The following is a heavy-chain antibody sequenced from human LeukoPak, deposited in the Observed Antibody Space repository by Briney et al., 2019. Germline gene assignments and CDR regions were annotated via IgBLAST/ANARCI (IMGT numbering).Heavy chain of an antibody. CDR3: ARSVYYYMDV. CDR1: GGSFSGYY. V-gene: IGHV4-34*01. Sequence: ASETLSLTCAVYGGSFSGYYWSWIRQPPGKGLEWIGEINHSGSTNYNPSLKSRVTISVDTSKNQFSLKLSSVTAADTAVYYCARSVYYYMDVWGKGTTVTVSS. J-gene: IGHJ6*03. CDR2: INHSGST.